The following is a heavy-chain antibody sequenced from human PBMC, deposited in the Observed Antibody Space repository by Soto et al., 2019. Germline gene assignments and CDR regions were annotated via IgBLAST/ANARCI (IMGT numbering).Heavy chain of an antibody. J-gene: IGHJ6*02. CDR3: AKDRGYYDSSGYYSYGMDV. Sequence: GGSLRLSCAASGFTFSSYAMNWVRQAPGKGLEWVSAISGSGASTYYADSVKGRFTISRDNSKNTLYLQMNSLRAEDTAVYYCAKDRGYYDSSGYYSYGMDVWGQGTTVTV. V-gene: IGHV3-23*01. CDR1: GFTFSSYA. CDR2: ISGSGAST. D-gene: IGHD3-22*01.